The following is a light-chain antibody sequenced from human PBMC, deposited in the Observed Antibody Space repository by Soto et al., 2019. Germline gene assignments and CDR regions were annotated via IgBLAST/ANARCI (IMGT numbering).Light chain of an antibody. CDR3: SSYSSSATPYV. J-gene: IGLJ1*01. CDR1: NSDIGPYNY. V-gene: IGLV2-14*01. CDR2: EVT. Sequence: QSVLTQPASVSGSPGQSITISCIGTNSDIGPYNYVSWYQQHPDKAPKLILYEVTNRPSGASDRFSGSKSGNAAFLTISGLQAEDEADYYCSSYSSSATPYVFGTGTKVTVL.